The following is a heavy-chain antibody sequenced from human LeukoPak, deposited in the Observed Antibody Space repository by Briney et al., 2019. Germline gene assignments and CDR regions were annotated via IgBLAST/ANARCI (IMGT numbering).Heavy chain of an antibody. J-gene: IGHJ4*02. D-gene: IGHD7-27*01. CDR1: GYTLTELS. CDR3: ATDAHLGMRYYFDY. V-gene: IGHV1-24*01. Sequence: GASVKVSCKVSGYTLTELSMHWVRQAPGKGLEWMGGFDPEDGETIYAQKFQGRVTMTEDTSTDTAYMELSNLRSEDTAVYYCATDAHLGMRYYFDYWGQGTLVTVSS. CDR2: FDPEDGET.